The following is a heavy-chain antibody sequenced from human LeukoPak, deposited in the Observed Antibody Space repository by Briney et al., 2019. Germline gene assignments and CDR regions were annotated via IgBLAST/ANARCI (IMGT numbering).Heavy chain of an antibody. J-gene: IGHJ4*02. Sequence: GGSLRLSCAASGFTFDDYTMHWVRQAPGKGLEWVSLISWDGGSTYYADSVKGRFTISRDNSKNSLYLQMNSLRTEDTALYYCAKEAPRRGSGPSYFDYWGQGTLVTVSS. V-gene: IGHV3-43*01. CDR1: GFTFDDYT. CDR2: ISWDGGST. D-gene: IGHD3-3*01. CDR3: AKEAPRRGSGPSYFDY.